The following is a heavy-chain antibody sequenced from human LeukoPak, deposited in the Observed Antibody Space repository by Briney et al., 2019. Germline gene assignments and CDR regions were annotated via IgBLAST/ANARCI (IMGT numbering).Heavy chain of an antibody. J-gene: IGHJ3*02. CDR2: IRYDGSNK. V-gene: IGHV3-30*02. CDR1: GFTFSSYG. Sequence: GGSLRLSCAASGFTFSSYGMHWVRHAPGKGLEWVAFIRYDGSNKYYADSVKGRFTISRDNSKNTLYLQMNSLRAEDTAVYYCAKGEVLRYFDWPSAAFDIWGQGTMVTVSS. D-gene: IGHD3-9*01. CDR3: AKGEVLRYFDWPSAAFDI.